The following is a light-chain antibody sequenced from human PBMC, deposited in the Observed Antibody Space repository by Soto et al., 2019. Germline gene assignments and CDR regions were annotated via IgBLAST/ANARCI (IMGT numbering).Light chain of an antibody. CDR3: MKALQTHYS. CDR1: QSLLHSNGYTY. CDR2: LGS. V-gene: IGKV2-28*01. J-gene: IGKJ2*01. Sequence: DIVMTQSPLSLPVTPGEPASISCRSSQSLLHSNGYTYLDWYLQKPGQSPQLLIYLGSIRASGVPKRFSGSGSGQNFPLKISRVEAEDFGVYSCMKALQTHYSFGQGTKLEIK.